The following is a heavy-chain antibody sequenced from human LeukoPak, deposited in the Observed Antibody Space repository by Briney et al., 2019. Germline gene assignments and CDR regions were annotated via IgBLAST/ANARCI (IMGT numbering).Heavy chain of an antibody. CDR2: IYYSGST. J-gene: IGHJ4*02. Sequence: SETLSLTCTVSGGSISSYYWSWIRQPPGKGLEWIGYIYYSGSTNHNPSLKSRVTISVDTSKNQFSLKLSSVTAADTAVYYCARVSRASYYEGSGVDYWGQGTLVTVSS. V-gene: IGHV4-59*01. CDR1: GGSISSYY. CDR3: ARVSRASYYEGSGVDY. D-gene: IGHD1-26*01.